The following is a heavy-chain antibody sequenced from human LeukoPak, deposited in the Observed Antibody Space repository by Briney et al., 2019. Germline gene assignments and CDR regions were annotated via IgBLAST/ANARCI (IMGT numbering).Heavy chain of an antibody. CDR1: GGSISSGSYY. Sequence: PSQTLSLTCTVSGGSISSGSYYWSWIRQPAGKGLEWIGRIYTSGSTNYNPSLKSRVTISVDTSKNQFYLKMSSLTAAATAVYYWSRALLWFGGEFDYWGQGTLVTVSS. J-gene: IGHJ4*02. D-gene: IGHD3-10*01. V-gene: IGHV4-61*02. CDR3: SRALLWFGGEFDY. CDR2: IYTSGST.